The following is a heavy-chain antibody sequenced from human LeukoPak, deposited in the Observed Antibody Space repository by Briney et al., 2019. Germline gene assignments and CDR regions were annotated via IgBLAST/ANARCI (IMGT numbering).Heavy chain of an antibody. CDR2: IYPGDSDT. CDR3: ARLGTIHDYSNFHNWFDP. J-gene: IGHJ5*02. D-gene: IGHD4-11*01. V-gene: IGHV5-51*01. Sequence: GESLKISCKGSGYSFTSYWIGWVRQMPGKGLEWMGIIYPGDSDTRYSPSFQGQVTISADKSISTAYLQWSSLKASDTAMYYCARLGTIHDYSNFHNWFDPWGQGTLVTVSS. CDR1: GYSFTSYW.